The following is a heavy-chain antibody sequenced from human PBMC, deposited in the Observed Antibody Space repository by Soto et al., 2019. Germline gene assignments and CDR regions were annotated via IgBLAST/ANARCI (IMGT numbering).Heavy chain of an antibody. J-gene: IGHJ6*02. CDR3: ARGLDPNGITIFGVVIPGSYYYYGMDV. Sequence: PSETLSLTCAVSGGSISSSNWWSWVRQPPGKGLEWIGEIYHSGSTNYNPSLKSRVTISVDKSKNQFSLKLSSVTAADTAVYYCARGLDPNGITIFGVVIPGSYYYYGMDVWGQGTTVTVSS. CDR2: IYHSGST. D-gene: IGHD3-3*01. V-gene: IGHV4-4*02. CDR1: GGSISSSNW.